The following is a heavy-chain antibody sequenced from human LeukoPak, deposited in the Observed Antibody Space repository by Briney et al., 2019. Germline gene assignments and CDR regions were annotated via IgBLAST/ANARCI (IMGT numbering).Heavy chain of an antibody. V-gene: IGHV3-7*01. Sequence: GGSLRLSCVVSGFTFSSHWMSWVRQAPGKGLEWVANIKEDGSEKYYADSVKGRFTISRDNSKSTVYLQMNSLRAEDTAVYYCSKDLTSDFGGDLDPWGQGTLVTVSS. CDR3: SKDLTSDFGGDLDP. J-gene: IGHJ5*02. D-gene: IGHD3-10*01. CDR1: GFTFSSHW. CDR2: IKEDGSEK.